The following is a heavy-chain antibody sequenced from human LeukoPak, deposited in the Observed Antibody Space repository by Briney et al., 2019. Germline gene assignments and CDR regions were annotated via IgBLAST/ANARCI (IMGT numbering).Heavy chain of an antibody. CDR1: GFTFSSYA. CDR2: ISSSSSYI. D-gene: IGHD3-3*01. V-gene: IGHV3-21*01. J-gene: IGHJ4*02. Sequence: KAGGSLRLSCAASGFTFSSYAMSWVRQAPGKGLEWVSSISSSSSYIYYADSVKGRFTISRDNAKNSLYLQMNSLRAEDTAVYYCARGSEWSSGVSDYWGQGTLVTVSS. CDR3: ARGSEWSSGVSDY.